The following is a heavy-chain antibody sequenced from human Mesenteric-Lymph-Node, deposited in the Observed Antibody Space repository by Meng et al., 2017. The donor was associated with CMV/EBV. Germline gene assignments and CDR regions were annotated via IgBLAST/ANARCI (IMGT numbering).Heavy chain of an antibody. Sequence: GWILQPPGKALEWLALIYWDDDEHYSPSLKSRITITKDPSKSQVVLTMTSMDPVDTSIYYCAHRPTATGPFDYWGQGTLVTVSS. D-gene: IGHD2-21*02. CDR2: IYWDDDE. V-gene: IGHV2-5*02. J-gene: IGHJ4*02. CDR3: AHRPTATGPFDY.